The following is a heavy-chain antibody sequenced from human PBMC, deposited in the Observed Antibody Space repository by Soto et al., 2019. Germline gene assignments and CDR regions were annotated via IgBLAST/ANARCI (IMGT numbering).Heavy chain of an antibody. CDR1: GYTFTSYG. J-gene: IGHJ6*02. Sequence: QVQLVQSGAEVKKPGASVKVSCKASGYTFTSYGISWVRQAPGQGLEWMGWISAYNGNTNYAQKLQGRVTMTTDTSTSTAYMELRSLRSDDTAVYYCARVGVIAVAGTSRYYYGMDVWGQGTTVTVSS. D-gene: IGHD6-19*01. CDR2: ISAYNGNT. V-gene: IGHV1-18*01. CDR3: ARVGVIAVAGTSRYYYGMDV.